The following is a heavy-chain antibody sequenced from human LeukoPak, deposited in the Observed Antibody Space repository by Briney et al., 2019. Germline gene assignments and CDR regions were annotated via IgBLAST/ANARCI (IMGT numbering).Heavy chain of an antibody. CDR3: ASLGCSSTSCYRGIYNWFDP. J-gene: IGHJ5*02. CDR1: GGAFSSYA. V-gene: IGHV1-69*13. CDR2: IIPIFGTA. D-gene: IGHD2-2*01. Sequence: ASVKVSCKASGGAFSSYAISWVRQAPGQGLEWMGGIIPIFGTANYAQKFQGRVTITADESTSTAYMELSSLRSEDTAVYYCASLGCSSTSCYRGIYNWFDPWGQGTLVTVSS.